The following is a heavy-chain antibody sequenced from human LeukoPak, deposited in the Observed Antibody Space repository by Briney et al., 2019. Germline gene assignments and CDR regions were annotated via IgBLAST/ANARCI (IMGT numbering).Heavy chain of an antibody. D-gene: IGHD6-13*01. CDR3: AREGIRIAAAGTIDY. Sequence: ASVKVSCKASGYTFSNYAINWVRQAPGQGLEWMGWISTYNGNTNYAQKLQDRVTMTTDTSTSTAYMELRSLRSDDTAMYYCAREGIRIAAAGTIDYWGQGTPVTVSS. CDR1: GYTFSNYA. CDR2: ISTYNGNT. V-gene: IGHV1-18*01. J-gene: IGHJ4*02.